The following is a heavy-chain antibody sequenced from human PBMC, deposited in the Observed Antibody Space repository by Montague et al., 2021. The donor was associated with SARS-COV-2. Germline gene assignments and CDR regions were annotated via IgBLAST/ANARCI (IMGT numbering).Heavy chain of an antibody. J-gene: IGHJ2*01. V-gene: IGHV4-4*07. CDR3: ARAIWHLDV. CDR1: GDYISRYY. Sequence: SETLSLTCSVSGDYISRYYWSWIRQSPGKGLEWIGCIYIRGYANYNPSLQSRVTMSVDTSKNQLSLNVTSVTAADTAVYYCARAIWHLDVWGRGTLVAVSS. CDR2: IYIRGYA.